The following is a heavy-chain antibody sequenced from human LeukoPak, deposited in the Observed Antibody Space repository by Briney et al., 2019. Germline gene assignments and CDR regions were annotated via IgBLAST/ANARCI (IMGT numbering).Heavy chain of an antibody. Sequence: GGSLRLSCAASGFTFSSYAMTWARQAPGKGLEWVSAISGSGDYTNYAGSVKGRFTISRDNAKNSLYLQMNSLRAEDTAVYYCARDGAYCSGGSCSPYYYYGMDVWGQGTTVTVSS. CDR3: ARDGAYCSGGSCSPYYYYGMDV. J-gene: IGHJ6*02. V-gene: IGHV3-23*01. CDR2: ISGSGDYT. D-gene: IGHD2-15*01. CDR1: GFTFSSYA.